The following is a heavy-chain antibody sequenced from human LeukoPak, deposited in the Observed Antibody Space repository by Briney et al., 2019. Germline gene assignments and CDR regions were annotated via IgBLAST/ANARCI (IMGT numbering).Heavy chain of an antibody. Sequence: SETLSLTCTVSGGSISSYYWSWIRQPPGKGLEWIGYIYYSGSTNYNPSLKSRVTISVDTSKNQFSLKLRSVTAADTAVYYCARDAPLYYYDSSGYYSDAFDIWGQGTMVTVSS. CDR2: IYYSGST. J-gene: IGHJ3*02. CDR3: ARDAPLYYYDSSGYYSDAFDI. V-gene: IGHV4-59*01. D-gene: IGHD3-22*01. CDR1: GGSISSYY.